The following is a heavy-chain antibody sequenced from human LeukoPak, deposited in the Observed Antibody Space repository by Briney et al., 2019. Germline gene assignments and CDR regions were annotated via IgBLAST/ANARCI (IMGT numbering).Heavy chain of an antibody. CDR1: GYTFTSYA. CDR3: ARTYYYGSGSYYSPESYSGDDAFDI. D-gene: IGHD3-10*01. CDR2: INTNTGNP. J-gene: IGHJ3*02. Sequence: ASVKVSRKASGYTFTSYAMNWVRQAPGQGLEWMGWINTNTGNPTYAQGFTGRFVFSLDTSVGTAYLQICSLKAEDTAVYYCARTYYYGSGSYYSPESYSGDDAFDIWGQGTMVTVSS. V-gene: IGHV7-4-1*01.